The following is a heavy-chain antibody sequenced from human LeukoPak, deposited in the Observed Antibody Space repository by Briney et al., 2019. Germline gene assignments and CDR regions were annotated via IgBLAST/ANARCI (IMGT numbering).Heavy chain of an antibody. CDR1: GYTFTSYY. Sequence: ASVKVSCKASGYTFTSYYMHWVRQAPGQGLEWMGWINPNSGGTNYAQKFQGRVTMTRDTSISTAYMELSRLRSDDTAVYYCAREIDYDYIWGSYRIDAFDIWGQGTMVTVSS. D-gene: IGHD3-16*02. J-gene: IGHJ3*02. CDR2: INPNSGGT. CDR3: AREIDYDYIWGSYRIDAFDI. V-gene: IGHV1-2*02.